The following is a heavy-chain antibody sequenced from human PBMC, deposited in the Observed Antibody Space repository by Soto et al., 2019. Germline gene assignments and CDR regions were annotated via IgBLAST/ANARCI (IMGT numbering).Heavy chain of an antibody. CDR2: IKQDGSEK. J-gene: IGHJ5*02. D-gene: IGHD1-7*01. CDR3: ARVGALYNWNYFSVPDRDNWFDP. Sequence: GGSLRLSCAASGFTFSSYRMSWVRQAPGKGLEWVANIKQDGSEKYYVDSVKGRFTISRDNAKNSLYLQMNSLRAEDTAVYYCARVGALYNWNYFSVPDRDNWFDPWGQGTLVTVSS. CDR1: GFTFSSYR. V-gene: IGHV3-7*03.